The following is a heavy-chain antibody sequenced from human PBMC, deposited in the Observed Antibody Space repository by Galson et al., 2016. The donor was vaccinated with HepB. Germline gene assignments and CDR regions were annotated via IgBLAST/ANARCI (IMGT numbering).Heavy chain of an antibody. D-gene: IGHD3-22*01. CDR3: AKGRNFYDNSGYFAD. Sequence: SLRLSCAASGFIFSSYGMHWVRQAPGKGLEWVAAISFEGSNKDYADSVKGRFTISRDNSNNTVFLQMNSLRAEDTAVYYCAKGRNFYDNSGYFADWGQGTLVTVSS. V-gene: IGHV3-30*18. CDR2: ISFEGSNK. J-gene: IGHJ4*02. CDR1: GFIFSSYG.